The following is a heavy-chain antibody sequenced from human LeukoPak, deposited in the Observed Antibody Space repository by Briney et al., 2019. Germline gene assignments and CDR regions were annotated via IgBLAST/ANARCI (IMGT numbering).Heavy chain of an antibody. CDR1: GFDFSTKW. CDR3: ARLAPDYADYWFDP. V-gene: IGHV5-51*01. Sequence: GESLKISCKTSGFDFSTKWIGWARQMPGKGLEWMGIIYPSDSITKYNPSFQGHVTMSADTSINTAYLEWRSLKASDTAMYYCARLAPDYADYWFDPWGQGTLVTVSS. CDR2: IYPSDSIT. J-gene: IGHJ5*02. D-gene: IGHD4-17*01.